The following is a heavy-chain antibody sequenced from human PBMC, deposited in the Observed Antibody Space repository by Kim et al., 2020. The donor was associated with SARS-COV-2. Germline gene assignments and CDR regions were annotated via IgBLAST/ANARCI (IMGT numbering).Heavy chain of an antibody. J-gene: IGHJ6*02. D-gene: IGHD6-13*01. V-gene: IGHV4-39*01. Sequence: KSRVTISVDTSKNTFSLKLSSVTAADTAVYYCARLFSSSWSVYYYYGMDVWGQGTTVTVSS. CDR3: ARLFSSSWSVYYYYGMDV.